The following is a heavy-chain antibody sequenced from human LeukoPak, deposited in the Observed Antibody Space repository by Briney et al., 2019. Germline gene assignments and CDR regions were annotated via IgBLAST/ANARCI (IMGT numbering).Heavy chain of an antibody. D-gene: IGHD5/OR15-5a*01. CDR1: AGSISSSSHY. CDR2: IYYSGST. J-gene: IGHJ4*02. Sequence: PSETLSLTCTVSAGSISSSSHYWGWIRQPPGEGLEWIGSIYYSGSTYYNPSLKSRVSISGDTSKNQFSLKLSSVTAADTAVYYCARQSSVSRPNFDYWGQGTLVTVSS. CDR3: ARQSSVSRPNFDY. V-gene: IGHV4-39*01.